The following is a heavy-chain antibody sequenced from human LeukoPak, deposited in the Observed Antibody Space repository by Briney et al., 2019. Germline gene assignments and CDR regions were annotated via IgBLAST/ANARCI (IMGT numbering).Heavy chain of an antibody. CDR3: AREEIRSWFDP. J-gene: IGHJ5*02. CDR1: GGSISSYY. D-gene: IGHD5-24*01. Sequence: PSETLSLTCTVSGGSISSYYWSWIRQPPGKGLEWIGYIYYSGSTNYNPSLKSRVTMSLDTSKNQFSLNLNSVTAADTAVYYCAREEIRSWFDPWGQETLVTVSS. CDR2: IYYSGST. V-gene: IGHV4-59*01.